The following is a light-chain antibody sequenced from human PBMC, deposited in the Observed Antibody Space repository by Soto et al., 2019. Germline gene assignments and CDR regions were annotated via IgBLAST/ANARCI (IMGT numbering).Light chain of an antibody. J-gene: IGKJ1*01. V-gene: IGKV3-20*01. CDR2: DAS. CDR3: QQYGGSPTT. Sequence: EIVLTQSPGTLSLSPGERATLSCRASQNVSRNFLAWYQQRPGQAPRLLIYDASRRATGFPDRFSGSGSGTDFTLTISRLETEDFAVYYCQQYGGSPTTFGQGTKVDIX. CDR1: QNVSRNF.